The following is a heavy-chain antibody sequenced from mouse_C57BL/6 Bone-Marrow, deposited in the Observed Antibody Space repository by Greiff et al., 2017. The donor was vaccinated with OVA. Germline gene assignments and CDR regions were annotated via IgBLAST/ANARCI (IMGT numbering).Heavy chain of an antibody. Sequence: EVKLVESGGGLVKPGGSLKLSCAASGFTFSSYAMSWVRQTPEKRLEWVATISDGGSYTYYPDNVKGRFTISRDNAKNNLYLQMSHLKSEDTAMYYCARDMVIYYSYDGIDYWGQGTTLTVSS. CDR3: ARDMVIYYSYDGIDY. V-gene: IGHV5-4*01. CDR2: ISDGGSYT. CDR1: GFTFSSYA. J-gene: IGHJ2*01. D-gene: IGHD2-12*01.